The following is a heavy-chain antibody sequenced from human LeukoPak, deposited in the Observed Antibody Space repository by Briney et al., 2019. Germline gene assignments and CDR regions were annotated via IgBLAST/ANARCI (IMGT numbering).Heavy chain of an antibody. D-gene: IGHD3-10*01. J-gene: IGHJ4*02. CDR2: IIPIFGTA. CDR1: GGTFSSYA. CDR3: ARDIYGGSGTVGLDY. Sequence: SGKVSCKASGGTFSSYAISWVRQAPGQGLEWMGGIIPIFGTANYAQKFQGRVTITADESTSTAYMELSSLRSEDTAVYYCARDIYGGSGTVGLDYWGQGTLVTVSS. V-gene: IGHV1-69*13.